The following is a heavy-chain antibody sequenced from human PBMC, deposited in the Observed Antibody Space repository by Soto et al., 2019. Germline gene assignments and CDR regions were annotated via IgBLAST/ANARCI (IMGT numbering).Heavy chain of an antibody. CDR1: GYTYNRYG. D-gene: IGHD2-8*01. Sequence: QGHLVQSGAEVKKPGTSVKVSCKASGYTYNRYGISWVRQAPGQGLEWMGWISGYNGDTNYAQNLQGRVTMTIDTSTSTAYMELRSLTSDDTAVYYCAKNGQPPYYYYGLDVWGQGTTVTVSS. CDR3: AKNGQPPYYYYGLDV. V-gene: IGHV1-18*01. CDR2: ISGYNGDT. J-gene: IGHJ6*02.